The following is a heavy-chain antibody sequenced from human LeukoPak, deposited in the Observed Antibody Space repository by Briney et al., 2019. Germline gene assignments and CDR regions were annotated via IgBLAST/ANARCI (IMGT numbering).Heavy chain of an antibody. CDR1: GFTFSSYS. Sequence: GGSLRLSCAASGFTFSSYSMNWVRQAPGKGLEWVSSISSSSSYIYYADSVKGRFTISRDNAKNSLYLQMNSLRAEDTAVYYCARVWGVGYDPHFDYWGQGTLVTVSS. CDR2: ISSSSSYI. D-gene: IGHD5-12*01. CDR3: ARVWGVGYDPHFDY. V-gene: IGHV3-21*01. J-gene: IGHJ4*02.